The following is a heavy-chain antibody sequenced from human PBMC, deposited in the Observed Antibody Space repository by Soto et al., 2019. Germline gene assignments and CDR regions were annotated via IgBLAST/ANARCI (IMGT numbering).Heavy chain of an antibody. V-gene: IGHV1-69*01. Sequence: QVQLVQSGAEVKKPGSSVKVSCKASGGTFGSYAISWVRQAPGQGLEWMGGIIPITATANYAQKFQGRVTMTADYSTSTDSMQLSSLRSEDTAVYYCARSQGSSTSLELYYYYYYGMDVWGQGTTVTVSS. D-gene: IGHD2-2*01. CDR2: IIPITATA. J-gene: IGHJ6*02. CDR3: ARSQGSSTSLELYYYYYYGMDV. CDR1: GGTFGSYA.